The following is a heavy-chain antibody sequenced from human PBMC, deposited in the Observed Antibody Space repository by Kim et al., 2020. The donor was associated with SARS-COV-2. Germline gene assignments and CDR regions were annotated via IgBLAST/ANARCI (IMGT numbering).Heavy chain of an antibody. CDR3: GRGWGGSCFGGYDY. Sequence: AESEKGRFTVSRDNSRNTLYWQVSSLRAEDTAVYYGGRGWGGSCFGGYDYWGQGTLVTVSS. V-gene: IGHV3-30*15. D-gene: IGHD2-15*01. J-gene: IGHJ4*02.